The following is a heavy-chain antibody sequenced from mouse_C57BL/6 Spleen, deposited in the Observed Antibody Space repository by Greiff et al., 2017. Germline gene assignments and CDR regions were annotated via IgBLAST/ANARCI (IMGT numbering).Heavy chain of an antibody. Sequence: EVQLLASGPGLVKPSQSLSLTCSVTCYSITSGYYWNWIRQFPGNKLEWMGYISYDGSNNYNPSLKNRISITRDTSKNQFFLKLNSVTTEDTATYYCARDHDYDGYFDYWGQGTTLTVSS. J-gene: IGHJ2*01. CDR2: ISYDGSN. V-gene: IGHV3-6*01. CDR3: ARDHDYDGYFDY. CDR1: CYSITSGYY. D-gene: IGHD2-4*01.